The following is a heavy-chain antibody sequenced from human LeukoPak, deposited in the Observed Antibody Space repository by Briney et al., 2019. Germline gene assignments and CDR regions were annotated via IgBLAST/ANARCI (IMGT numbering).Heavy chain of an antibody. V-gene: IGHV3-74*01. D-gene: IGHD6-13*01. J-gene: IGHJ3*02. CDR1: GFTFSSYW. CDR3: ARENSGWYGAFDI. Sequence: PGGSLRLSCAASGFTFSSYWMHWVRQAPGKGLVWVSRINSDGSSTSYADSVKGRFTISRDNAKNTLYLQMNSLRAEDTAVYYRARENSGWYGAFDIWGQGTMVTVSS. CDR2: INSDGSST.